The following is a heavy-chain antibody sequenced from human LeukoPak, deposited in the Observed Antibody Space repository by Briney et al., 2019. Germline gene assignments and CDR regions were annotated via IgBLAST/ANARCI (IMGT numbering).Heavy chain of an antibody. V-gene: IGHV1-69*04. CDR3: ARDSMYYYDSSGYYPSDY. CDR1: GGTFSSYA. CDR2: IIPILGIA. J-gene: IGHJ4*02. D-gene: IGHD3-22*01. Sequence: GASVTVSFKASGGTFSSYAISWVRQAPGQGLEWMGRIIPILGIANYAQKFQGRVTITADKSTSTAYMEQSSLRSEDTAVYYCARDSMYYYDSSGYYPSDYWGQGTMVTVSS.